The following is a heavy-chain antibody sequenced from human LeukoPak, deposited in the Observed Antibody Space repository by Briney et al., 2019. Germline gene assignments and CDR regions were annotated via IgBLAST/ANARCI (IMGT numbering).Heavy chain of an antibody. J-gene: IGHJ4*02. CDR3: ARGPVYYDFWSGYYNVGPYFDY. D-gene: IGHD3-3*01. V-gene: IGHV1-18*01. CDR2: ISAYNGNT. CDR1: GYTFTSYG. Sequence: ASVKVSCKASGYTFTSYGISWVRQAPGQGLEWMGWISAYNGNTNYAQKLQGRVTMTTDTSTSTAYMELRSLRSDDTAVYYCARGPVYYDFWSGYYNVGPYFDYWGQGTLVTVSP.